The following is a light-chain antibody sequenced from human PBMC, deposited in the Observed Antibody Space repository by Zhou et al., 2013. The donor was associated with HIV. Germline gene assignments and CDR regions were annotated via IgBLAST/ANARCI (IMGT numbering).Light chain of an antibody. CDR3: QQYGASPWT. CDR2: GTS. Sequence: EIVLTQSPGTLSLSPGERATLSCRASQSVSSSYLAWYQQKPGQAPRLLIYGTSSRATGVPDRFSGSGSGTDFTLTISTLDPDDFAVYYCQQYGASPWTFGQGTKVE. CDR1: QSVSSSY. V-gene: IGKV3-20*01. J-gene: IGKJ1*01.